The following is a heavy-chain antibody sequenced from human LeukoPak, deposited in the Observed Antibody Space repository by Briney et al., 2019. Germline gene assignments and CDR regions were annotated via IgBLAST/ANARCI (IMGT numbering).Heavy chain of an antibody. CDR3: ARGDKYIAFSPPLQGFDH. CDR2: INQDGGEK. CDR1: GLTFSRSW. V-gene: IGHV3-7*02. Sequence: QPGGSLRLSCAASGLTFSRSWMSWVRQAPGKGLEWVANINQDGGEKYYVDSVKGRFTISRDNAKNSLYLQMNSLRAEDTAVYYCARGDKYIAFSPPLQGFDHWGQGTLVTVSS. D-gene: IGHD3-3*02. J-gene: IGHJ4*02.